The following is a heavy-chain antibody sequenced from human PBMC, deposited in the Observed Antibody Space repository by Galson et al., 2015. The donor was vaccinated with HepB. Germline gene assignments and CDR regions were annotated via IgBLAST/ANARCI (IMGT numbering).Heavy chain of an antibody. D-gene: IGHD3-22*01. V-gene: IGHV4-39*07. Sequence: LSLTCTVSGGSISNKNYYWGWIRQPPGKGLQWIGIIHYSGSTYYNPSLKSRVTISVDTSKNQFSLKLSSVTAADTAVYYCASRGYDSSGYYSWGQGTLVTVSS. CDR2: IHYSGST. J-gene: IGHJ1*01. CDR3: ASRGYDSSGYYS. CDR1: GGSISNKNYY.